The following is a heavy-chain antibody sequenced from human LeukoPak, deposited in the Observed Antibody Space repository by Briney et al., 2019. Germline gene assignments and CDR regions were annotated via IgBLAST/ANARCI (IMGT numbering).Heavy chain of an antibody. CDR1: GGSISSYY. CDR2: IYYSGST. J-gene: IGHJ4*02. D-gene: IGHD3-10*01. CDR3: ARDRDYYGSGRILDY. Sequence: SETLSLTCTVSGGSISSYYWSWIRQPPGKGLEWLGYIYYSGSTNYNPSLKSRVTISVDTSKNQFSLKLSSVTAADTAVYYCARDRDYYGSGRILDYWGQGALVTVSS. V-gene: IGHV4-59*01.